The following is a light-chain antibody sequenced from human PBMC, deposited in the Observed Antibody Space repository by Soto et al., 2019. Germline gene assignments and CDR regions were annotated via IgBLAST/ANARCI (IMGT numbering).Light chain of an antibody. V-gene: IGKV1-12*01. Sequence: DIQMTQSPSSVSASVGDRVTITCRASQGISTWLAWYQQKPGKVPKLLIYGASSLQTGVPSRFSGSGSGTDFTLTISSLQAEDFATYYCQQASSLPNTFGQGTKLEIK. CDR1: QGISTW. J-gene: IGKJ2*01. CDR3: QQASSLPNT. CDR2: GAS.